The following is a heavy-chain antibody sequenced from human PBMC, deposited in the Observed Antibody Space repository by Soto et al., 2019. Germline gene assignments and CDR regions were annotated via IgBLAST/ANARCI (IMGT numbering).Heavy chain of an antibody. CDR2: MYNTGST. J-gene: IGHJ6*02. CDR3: ARDLWGYCGTDCYPLDV. V-gene: IGHV4-59*01. D-gene: IGHD2-21*02. Sequence: SETLSLTCTVAGGSISGYYWSWIRQPPGKGLEWIGYMYNTGSTVYNPSFKSRVTISVDTSKNQFSLKLNSVTAADTAVYYCARDLWGYCGTDCYPLDVWGQGTTVTV. CDR1: GGSISGYY.